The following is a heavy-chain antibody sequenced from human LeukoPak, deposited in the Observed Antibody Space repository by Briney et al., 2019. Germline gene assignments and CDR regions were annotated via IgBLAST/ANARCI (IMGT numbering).Heavy chain of an antibody. Sequence: GGSLRLSCAASGFTFSGYWMHWVRQAPGKGLVWVSRINSDGYSTSYADSVKGRFTISRENAKNTLYLQMNSLSAEDTAVYYCARGTAVAGTDYWGQGTLVTVSS. CDR3: ARGTAVAGTDY. CDR1: GFTFSGYW. V-gene: IGHV3-74*01. D-gene: IGHD6-19*01. J-gene: IGHJ4*02. CDR2: INSDGYST.